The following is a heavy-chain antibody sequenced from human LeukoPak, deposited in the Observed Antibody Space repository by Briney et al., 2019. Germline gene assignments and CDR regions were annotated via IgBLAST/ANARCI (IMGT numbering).Heavy chain of an antibody. D-gene: IGHD3-10*01. V-gene: IGHV4-38-2*01. CDR1: GYSISSGDY. J-gene: IGHJ4*02. CDR3: ARGIYYLIEY. CDR2: IFHSGST. Sequence: PSETLALTCAVSGYSISSGDYWGWIRQSPGKGLEWIGNIFHSGSTYHNPSLKSRATISVDTSKNEFSLKLSSVTAADTAVYYCARGIYYLIEYWGQGTLVTVSS.